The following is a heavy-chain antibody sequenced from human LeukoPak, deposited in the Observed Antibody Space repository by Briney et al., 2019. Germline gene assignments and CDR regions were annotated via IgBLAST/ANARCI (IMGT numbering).Heavy chain of an antibody. CDR2: ISSSGSYI. CDR1: GFTFSSYS. V-gene: IGHV3-21*01. J-gene: IGHJ4*02. Sequence: GGSLRLSCAASGFTFSSYSMNWVRQAPGKGLEWVSSISSSGSYIYYADSVKGRFTISRDNAKNSLYLQMNSLRAEDTAVYYCASWVVPGAGFTDYWGQGTLVTVSS. D-gene: IGHD2-2*01. CDR3: ASWVVPGAGFTDY.